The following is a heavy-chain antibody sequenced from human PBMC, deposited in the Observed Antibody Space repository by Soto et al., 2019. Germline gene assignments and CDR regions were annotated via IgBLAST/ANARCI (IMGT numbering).Heavy chain of an antibody. D-gene: IGHD3-16*02. CDR1: GGSITSSSYY. V-gene: IGHV4-39*01. CDR3: ARRAFDDVWGSFRSYYFDY. J-gene: IGHJ4*02. Sequence: QLQLQESGPGLVRPSETLSLTCTVSGGSITSSSYYWGWIRQPPGKGLEWIGNIYNSGSTYYNPSLKGRVTXSXDXXKNQFSLKLSSVTAADPAVYYCARRAFDDVWGSFRSYYFDYWGQGTLVTVSS. CDR2: IYNSGST.